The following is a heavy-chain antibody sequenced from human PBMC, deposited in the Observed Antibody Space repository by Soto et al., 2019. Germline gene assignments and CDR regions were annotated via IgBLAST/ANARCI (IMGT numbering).Heavy chain of an antibody. CDR3: ARKTMATAFDY. V-gene: IGHV4-31*03. Sequence: PSETLSLTCTVSGGSISSGGYYWSWIRQHPGKGLEWIGYIYYSGSTYYNPSLRSRVTISVDTTKNQFSLKLSSVTAADTAVYYCARKTMATAFDYWGQGTRVTVSS. CDR2: IYYSGST. J-gene: IGHJ4*02. D-gene: IGHD5-18*01. CDR1: GGSISSGGYY.